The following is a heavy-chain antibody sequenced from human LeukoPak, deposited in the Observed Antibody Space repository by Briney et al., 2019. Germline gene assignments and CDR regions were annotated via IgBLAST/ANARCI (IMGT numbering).Heavy chain of an antibody. V-gene: IGHV4-34*01. CDR2: INHSGST. CDR1: GGSFSGYY. CDR3: ARGVPDYGDYGSNWFDP. J-gene: IGHJ5*02. D-gene: IGHD4-17*01. Sequence: SETLSLTCAVYGGSFSGYYWRWIRQPPGKGLEWIGEINHSGSTNYNPSLKSRVTISVDTSKNQFSLKLSSVTAADTAVYYCARGVPDYGDYGSNWFDPWGQGTLVTVSS.